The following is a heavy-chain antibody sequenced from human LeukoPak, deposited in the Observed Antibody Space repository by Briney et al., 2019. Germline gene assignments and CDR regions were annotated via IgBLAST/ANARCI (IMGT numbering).Heavy chain of an antibody. CDR3: ARAGRYFDWLSFFDY. D-gene: IGHD3-9*01. CDR2: IKQDGSEK. Sequence: PGGSLRLSCAASGFTSSRSWMSWVRQAPGTGLEWVANIKQDGSEKNYVDSVKGRFTISRDNAKNSLYLQMNSLGAEGTAVYYWARAGRYFDWLSFFDYWGQGTLVTVSS. V-gene: IGHV3-7*03. CDR1: GFTSSRSW. J-gene: IGHJ4*02.